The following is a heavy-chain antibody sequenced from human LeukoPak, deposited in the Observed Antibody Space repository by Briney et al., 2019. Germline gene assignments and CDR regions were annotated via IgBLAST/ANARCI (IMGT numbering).Heavy chain of an antibody. Sequence: GGSLRLSCAASGFTFDDYAMHWVRQAPGKGLEWVSGISWNSGSIGYADSVKGRFTISRDNAKNSLYLQINSLRAEDTALYYCAKGPYYYDSSGYDDYFDYWGQGTLVTVSS. CDR2: ISWNSGSI. V-gene: IGHV3-9*01. CDR3: AKGPYYYDSSGYDDYFDY. D-gene: IGHD3-22*01. CDR1: GFTFDDYA. J-gene: IGHJ4*02.